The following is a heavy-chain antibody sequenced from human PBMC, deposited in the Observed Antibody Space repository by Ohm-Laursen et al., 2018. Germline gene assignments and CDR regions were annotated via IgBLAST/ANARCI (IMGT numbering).Heavy chain of an antibody. CDR3: ARDPTADEYSSSWYHYYYGMDV. CDR2: IIPILGIA. Sequence: SVKVSCNASGGTFSSYAISWVRQAPGQGLEWMGRIIPILGIANYAQKFQGRVTITADKSTSTAYMEMSSLRSEDPAVYYCARDPTADEYSSSWYHYYYGMDVWGQGTTVTVSS. J-gene: IGHJ6*02. CDR1: GGTFSSYA. D-gene: IGHD6-13*01. V-gene: IGHV1-69*04.